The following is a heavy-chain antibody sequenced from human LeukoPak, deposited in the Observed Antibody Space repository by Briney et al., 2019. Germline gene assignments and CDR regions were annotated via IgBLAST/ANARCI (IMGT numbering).Heavy chain of an antibody. D-gene: IGHD5-12*01. CDR2: ISSSSSYI. CDR3: ARLRGYSGYDDGSAFDY. CDR1: GFTFSSYA. Sequence: GGSLRLSCAASGFTFSSYAMSWVRQAPGKGLEWVSSISSSSSYIYYADSVKGRFTISRDSAKNSLYLQMNSLRAEDTAVYYCARLRGYSGYDDGSAFDYWGQGTLVTVSS. V-gene: IGHV3-21*01. J-gene: IGHJ4*02.